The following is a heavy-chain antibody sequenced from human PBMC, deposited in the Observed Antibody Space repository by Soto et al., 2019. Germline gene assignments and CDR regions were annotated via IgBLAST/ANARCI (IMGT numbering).Heavy chain of an antibody. CDR1: GYTFTSYG. D-gene: IGHD3-22*01. CDR2: ISAYNGNT. CDR3: ARAGRQIRITMIVVEDY. V-gene: IGHV1-18*01. J-gene: IGHJ4*02. Sequence: ASVKVSCKASGYTFTSYGISWLRLAPGQGLEWMGWISAYNGNTNYAQKLQGRVTMTTDTSTSTAYMELRSLRSDDTAVYYCARAGRQIRITMIVVEDYWGQGTLVTVSS.